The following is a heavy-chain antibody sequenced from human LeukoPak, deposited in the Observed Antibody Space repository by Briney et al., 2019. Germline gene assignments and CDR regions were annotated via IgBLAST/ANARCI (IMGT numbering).Heavy chain of an antibody. CDR1: GYTFTGYY. CDR3: ARSLRALSGYQLY. D-gene: IGHD3-22*01. J-gene: IGHJ4*02. Sequence: GASVKVSCKASGYTFTGYYMHWVRQAPGQGLEWMGWINPNSGGSNYAQKFQGRVTMTRDTSISTAYMELSRLRSDDTAVYYCARSLRALSGYQLYWGQGTLVTVSS. CDR2: INPNSGGS. V-gene: IGHV1-2*02.